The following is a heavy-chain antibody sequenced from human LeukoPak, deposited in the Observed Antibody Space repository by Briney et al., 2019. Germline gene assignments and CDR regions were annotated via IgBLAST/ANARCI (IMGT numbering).Heavy chain of an antibody. CDR3: AKWKYSNSGIDDY. Sequence: GGSPRLSCAASGFTFSSSAMSWVRQVPGKGLEWVSVISGSGDNTYYADSVKGRFTISRDNSKNMLYLQMNSLRAEDTAVYYCAKWKYSNSGIDDYWGQGTLVTVSS. CDR2: ISGSGDNT. CDR1: GFTFSSSA. V-gene: IGHV3-23*01. D-gene: IGHD6-6*01. J-gene: IGHJ4*02.